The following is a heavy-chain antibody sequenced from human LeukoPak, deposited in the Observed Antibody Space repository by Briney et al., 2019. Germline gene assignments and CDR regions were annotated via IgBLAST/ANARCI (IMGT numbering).Heavy chain of an antibody. CDR1: GYTFTGYY. V-gene: IGHV1-2*02. D-gene: IGHD6-13*01. J-gene: IGHJ4*02. CDR2: INPNSGGT. CDR3: ARYPPSGSSWYVGDY. Sequence: GASVKVSCKAFGYTFTGYYMHWVRQAPGQGLEWMGWINPNSGGTNYAQKFQGRVTMTRDTSISTAYMELSRLRSDDTAVYYCARYPPSGSSWYVGDYWGQGTLVTVSS.